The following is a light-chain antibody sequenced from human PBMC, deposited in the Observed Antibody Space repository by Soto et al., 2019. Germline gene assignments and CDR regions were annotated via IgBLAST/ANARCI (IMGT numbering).Light chain of an antibody. J-gene: IGKJ1*01. CDR1: QSISSW. Sequence: IPMTQSPSTLSSSVGDIVTITCRASQSISSWLAWYQQKPGKAPKLLIYKASSLESGVPSRFSGSGSGTEFTLTISSLQPDDFATYYCQQYNSYLRTYGRGTKVDIK. V-gene: IGKV1-5*03. CDR3: QQYNSYLRT. CDR2: KAS.